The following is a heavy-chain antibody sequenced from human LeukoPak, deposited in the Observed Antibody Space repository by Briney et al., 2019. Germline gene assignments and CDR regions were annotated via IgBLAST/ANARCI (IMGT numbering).Heavy chain of an antibody. CDR2: IYYSGST. D-gene: IGHD3-10*01. J-gene: IGHJ6*02. CDR3: ARAAYGSGSYYPPLSYYYYGMDV. CDR1: GGSISSYY. V-gene: IGHV4-59*06. Sequence: SETLSLTCTVSGGSISSYYSSWIRQHPGKCLEWIGYIYYSGSTYYNPSLKSRVTISVDTSKNQFSLKLSSVTAADTAVYYCARAAYGSGSYYPPLSYYYYGMDVWGQGTTVTVSS.